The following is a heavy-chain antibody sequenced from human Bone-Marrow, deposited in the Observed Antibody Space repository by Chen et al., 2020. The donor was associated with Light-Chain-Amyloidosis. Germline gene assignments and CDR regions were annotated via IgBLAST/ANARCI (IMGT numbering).Heavy chain of an antibody. D-gene: IGHD3-3*01. CDR1: GGSLSGYY. CDR3: ARRIFGIVRTAYSYYMDV. Sequence: QVQLQQWGAGLLKPSETLSLPCGVYGGSLSGYYWRWIRQSPGKGLEWIGEINHSGDTKYNTSLRGRVTMSVDTSKHQFSLKLRSVTAADTAVYYCARRIFGIVRTAYSYYMDVWGKGTTVTVSS. V-gene: IGHV4-34*01. J-gene: IGHJ6*03. CDR2: INHSGDT.